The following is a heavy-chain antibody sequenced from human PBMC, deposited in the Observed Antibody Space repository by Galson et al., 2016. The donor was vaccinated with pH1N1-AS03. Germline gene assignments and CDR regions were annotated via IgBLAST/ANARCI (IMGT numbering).Heavy chain of an antibody. J-gene: IGHJ3*02. D-gene: IGHD6-19*01. V-gene: IGHV4-31*03. CDR1: GGSIKTDGYY. CDR3: ARRDAVAGTWGAFDI. CDR2: MYYSGNT. Sequence: TLSLTCTVSGGSIKTDGYYWSWIRQRPGKGLEWIGFMYYSGNTYSSPSLKSRVIISVDTSKNQFSLRLTSVTAADTAVYYCARRDAVAGTWGAFDIWGQGTMVTVSS.